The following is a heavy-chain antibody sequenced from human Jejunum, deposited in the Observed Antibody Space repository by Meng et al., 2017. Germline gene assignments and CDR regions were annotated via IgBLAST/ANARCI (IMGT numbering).Heavy chain of an antibody. J-gene: IGHJ3*02. CDR1: GFTFDDHA. CDR3: TRDSQAQLRGTFDI. CDR2: ITWSSDAL. D-gene: IGHD5-24*01. V-gene: IGHV3-9*01. Sequence: GGSLRLSCTASGFTFDDHAMHWVRQVPGKGLEWVSGITWSSDALGYADSVKGRFTISRDNAKNSLSLQMNSLRPEDTALYYCTRDSQAQLRGTFDIWGQGTMVTVSS.